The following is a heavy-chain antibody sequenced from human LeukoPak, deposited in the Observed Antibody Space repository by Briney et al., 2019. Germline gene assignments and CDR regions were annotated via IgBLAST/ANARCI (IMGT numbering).Heavy chain of an antibody. D-gene: IGHD3-22*01. V-gene: IGHV3-23*01. Sequence: GGSLRLSCAAPGFTFSIYAMSWVRQAPGKGLEWVSSITSISSAPFYADSVKGRFTISRDNSRDTLYLQMNSLRAGDTAIYYCVKDRPNYYGSNGHYYRQNGDYWGQGTLVAVSS. CDR3: VKDRPNYYGSNGHYYRQNGDY. J-gene: IGHJ4*02. CDR2: ITSISSAP. CDR1: GFTFSIYA.